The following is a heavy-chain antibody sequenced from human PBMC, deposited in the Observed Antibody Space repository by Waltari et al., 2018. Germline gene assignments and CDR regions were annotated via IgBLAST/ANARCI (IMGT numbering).Heavy chain of an antibody. V-gene: IGHV2-5*02. CDR1: XFSXNTTHVG. D-gene: IGHD7-27*01. CDR3: AXTLAATDWGHEX. CDR2: IFWDDDG. J-gene: IGHJ4*02. Sequence: QITLKXSGPXXVKPTQTLXLXXPFSXFSXNTTHVGVGWIRHPPGKALEWLALIFWDDDGRYSPSLKNRXTLTKDTSKNQVVLTMTXVDPVDTAXYXCAXTLAATDWGHEXWGQGTLVTVSS.